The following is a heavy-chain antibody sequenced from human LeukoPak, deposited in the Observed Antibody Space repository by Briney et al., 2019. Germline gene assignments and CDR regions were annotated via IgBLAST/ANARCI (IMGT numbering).Heavy chain of an antibody. CDR3: ARDSRAYSSDWDVDY. CDR1: GFTFSTYW. D-gene: IGHD6-19*01. Sequence: GGSLRLSCAASGFTFSTYWMIWVRQTPGKGLEWVANIKQDGSEKHYVDSVKGRFTISRDNAKNSLYLQMNSLRAEDTAVYYCARDSRAYSSDWDVDYWGQGTLVTVSS. CDR2: IKQDGSEK. V-gene: IGHV3-7*01. J-gene: IGHJ4*02.